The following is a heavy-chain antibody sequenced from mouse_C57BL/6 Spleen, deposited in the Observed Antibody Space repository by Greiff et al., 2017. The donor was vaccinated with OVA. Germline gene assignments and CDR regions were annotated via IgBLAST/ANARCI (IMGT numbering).Heavy chain of an antibody. V-gene: IGHV5-17*01. J-gene: IGHJ4*01. CDR2: ISSGSSTI. CDR3: ARPIYDDAMDY. D-gene: IGHD2-12*01. Sequence: EVKVVESGGGLVKPGGSLKLSCAASGFTFSDYGMHWVRQAPEKGLEWVAYISSGSSTIYYADTVKGRFTISRDNAKNTLFLQMTSLRSEDTAMYYCARPIYDDAMDYWGQGTSVTVSS. CDR1: GFTFSDYG.